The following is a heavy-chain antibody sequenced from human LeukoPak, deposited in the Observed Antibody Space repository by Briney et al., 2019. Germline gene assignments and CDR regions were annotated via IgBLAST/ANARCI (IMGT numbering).Heavy chain of an antibody. CDR2: INHSGST. Sequence: GTLRLSCAASGFTFSSYGMSWVRQPPGKGLEWIGEINHSGSTNYNPSLKSRVTISVDTSKNQFSLKLSSVTAADTAVYYCARHRCSGGSCYPMNWFDPWGQGTLVTVSS. CDR1: GFTFSSYG. D-gene: IGHD2-15*01. CDR3: ARHRCSGGSCYPMNWFDP. V-gene: IGHV4-34*01. J-gene: IGHJ5*02.